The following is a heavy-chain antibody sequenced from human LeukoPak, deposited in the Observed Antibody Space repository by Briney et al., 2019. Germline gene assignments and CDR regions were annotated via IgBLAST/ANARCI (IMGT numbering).Heavy chain of an antibody. D-gene: IGHD2-15*01. V-gene: IGHV4-59*08. Sequence: SETLSLTCTVSGGSICGYSWSWIRQPPGKGLEWIGCIFSSGSTSYNPSLKSRVTISEDTSKNQFSLTLRSVTAADTAVYYCARNRYCSGGSCYHYYWGQGTLVTVSS. CDR3: ARNRYCSGGSCYHYY. CDR1: GGSICGYS. J-gene: IGHJ4*02. CDR2: IFSSGST.